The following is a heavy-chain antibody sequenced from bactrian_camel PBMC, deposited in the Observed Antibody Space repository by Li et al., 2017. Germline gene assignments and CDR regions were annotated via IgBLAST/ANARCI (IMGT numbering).Heavy chain of an antibody. CDR1: GYTSNSCD. J-gene: IGHJ4*01. D-gene: IGHD2*01. V-gene: IGHV3S53*01. CDR2: ISTEGIT. Sequence: VQLVESGGDLVPAGGSLRLSCTAPGYTSNSCDIAWYRQAAGKQREWVASISTEGITRYTDSVQGRFTVSEDKAEDSVYLIMNFLQPEDTGNYSCKTDSPTYRYCSGRGFVQSQGTQVTVS.